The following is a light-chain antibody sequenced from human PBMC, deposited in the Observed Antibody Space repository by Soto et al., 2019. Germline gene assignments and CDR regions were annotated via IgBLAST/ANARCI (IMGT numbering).Light chain of an antibody. V-gene: IGLV2-14*03. CDR1: RTDVADGYDY. CDR2: DVS. Sequence: QSVRTQPASVSGSPGQSIAISCTGVRTDVADGYDYVSWYQQHPGQAPQLIIYDVSNRPSGVSDRSSGSKSGNTASLTISGLQAEDEAEYYCTSYTSSTPFYVSGTGTKVTVL. J-gene: IGLJ1*01. CDR3: TSYTSSTPFYV.